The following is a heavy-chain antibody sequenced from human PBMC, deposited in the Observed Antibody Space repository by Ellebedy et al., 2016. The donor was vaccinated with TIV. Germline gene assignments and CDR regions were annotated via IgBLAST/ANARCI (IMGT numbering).Heavy chain of an antibody. Sequence: LRLSCAISGDSVSSNSAAWNWIRQSPSRGLEWLGRTYYRSKWYNDYAVSVKSRITINPDTSKNQFSLQLNSVTPEDTAVYYCARDRIDCSSTSCLDGMDVWGQGTTVTVSS. CDR3: ARDRIDCSSTSCLDGMDV. V-gene: IGHV6-1*01. J-gene: IGHJ6*02. CDR1: GDSVSSNSAA. CDR2: TYYRSKWYN. D-gene: IGHD2-2*01.